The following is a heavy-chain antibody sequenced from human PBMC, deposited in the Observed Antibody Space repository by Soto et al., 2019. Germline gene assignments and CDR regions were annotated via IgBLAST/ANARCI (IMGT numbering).Heavy chain of an antibody. Sequence: ASVKVSCKASGYRFTVYGLHCVLQAPGQGLHWMGWINPKSGATDYAQKFQGRVTMTREMSTNTAYLELSNLSADDTAVYYCAKCGSGCYYSVWGQGATVTVSS. CDR3: AKCGSGCYYSV. CDR2: INPKSGAT. V-gene: IGHV1-2*02. CDR1: GYRFTVYG. D-gene: IGHD3-10*01. J-gene: IGHJ6*02.